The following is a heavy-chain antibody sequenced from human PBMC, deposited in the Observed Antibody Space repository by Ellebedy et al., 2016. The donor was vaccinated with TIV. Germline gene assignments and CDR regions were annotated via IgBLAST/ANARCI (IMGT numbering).Heavy chain of an antibody. D-gene: IGHD5-24*01. CDR1: VGTFSNHG. V-gene: IGHV1-69*10. CDR2: IIPILGLT. CDR3: ARTRVGDAYKDFDY. Sequence: AASVNVSCKASVGTFSNHGFYWVRQAPGHGLECMGGIIPILGLTNYAPKFQGRVKIIADKSTSTAYMELYSLRSEDTAFYYCARTRVGDAYKDFDYWGQGTLVTVSS. J-gene: IGHJ4*02.